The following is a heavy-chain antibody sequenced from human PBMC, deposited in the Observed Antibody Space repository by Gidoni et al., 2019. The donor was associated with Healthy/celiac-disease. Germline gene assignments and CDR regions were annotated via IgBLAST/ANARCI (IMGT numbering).Heavy chain of an antibody. CDR1: GYTFTGYY. CDR3: ARDLYYGSGSIPGDY. CDR2: INPNSGGT. D-gene: IGHD3-10*01. J-gene: IGHJ4*02. Sequence: QVQLVQSGAEVKKTGASVKVSCKASGYTFTGYYMHWVRQAPGQGLEWMGWINPNSGGTNYAQKFQGRVTMTRDTSISTAYMELSRLRSDDTAVYYCARDLYYGSGSIPGDYWGQGTLVTVSS. V-gene: IGHV1-2*02.